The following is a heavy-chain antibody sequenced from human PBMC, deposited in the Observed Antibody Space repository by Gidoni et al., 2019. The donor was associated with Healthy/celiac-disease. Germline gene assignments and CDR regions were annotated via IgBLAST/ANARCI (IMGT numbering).Heavy chain of an antibody. CDR1: GGPISSGGYS. V-gene: IGHV4-31*03. CDR2: IYSSGRT. CDR3: ARLDLREKYYFDY. J-gene: IGHJ4*02. Sequence: QVQLQESGPGLVKPSQTLSLTCTVSGGPISSGGYSWSWIRQHPGKCLEWIGYIYSSGRTYYNPSLKSRVTISVDTSKNQFSMKLSSVTAADTAVYYCARLDLREKYYFDYWGQGTLVTVSS.